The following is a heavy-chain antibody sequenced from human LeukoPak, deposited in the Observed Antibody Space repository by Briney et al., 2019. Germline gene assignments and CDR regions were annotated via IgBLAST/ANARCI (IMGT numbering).Heavy chain of an antibody. J-gene: IGHJ4*02. D-gene: IGHD3-10*01. CDR1: GFTFSIYA. V-gene: IGHV3-23*01. CDR3: ARGSAGRLRYFDY. CDR2: INTSGGST. Sequence: GGSLRLSCAASGFTFSIYAMSWVRQAPGKGLEWVSTINTSGGSTYYADSVKGRFTISRDNSKNTLYLQMNSLRAEDTAVYYCARGSAGRLRYFDYWGQGTLVTVSS.